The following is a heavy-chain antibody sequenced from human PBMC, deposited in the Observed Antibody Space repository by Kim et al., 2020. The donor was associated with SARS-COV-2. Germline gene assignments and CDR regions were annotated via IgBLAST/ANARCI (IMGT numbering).Heavy chain of an antibody. J-gene: IGHJ6*02. CDR1: GFTFSSYS. Sequence: GGSLRLSCAASGFTFSSYSMNWVRQAPGKGLEWVSSISSSSSYIYYADSVKGRFTISRDNAKNSLYLQMNSLRAEDTAVYYCARDRERQPGYYYYYGMDVWGQGTTVTVSS. V-gene: IGHV3-21*01. D-gene: IGHD3-10*01. CDR3: ARDRERQPGYYYYYGMDV. CDR2: ISSSSSYI.